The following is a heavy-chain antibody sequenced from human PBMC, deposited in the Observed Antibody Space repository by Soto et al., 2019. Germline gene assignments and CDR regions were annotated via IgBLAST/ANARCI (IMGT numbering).Heavy chain of an antibody. J-gene: IGHJ6*02. D-gene: IGHD5-12*01. Sequence: ASVKVSCKASGYIFVNYGIAWVRQDPGQGLEWMGWISPYTGNTNYAQTFQGRVTMTTDTSTSTVHMEVRSLRSDDTAVYYCAREGVAPYYYYGMDVWGQGTPVTVSS. CDR2: ISPYTGNT. V-gene: IGHV1-18*01. CDR3: AREGVAPYYYYGMDV. CDR1: GYIFVNYG.